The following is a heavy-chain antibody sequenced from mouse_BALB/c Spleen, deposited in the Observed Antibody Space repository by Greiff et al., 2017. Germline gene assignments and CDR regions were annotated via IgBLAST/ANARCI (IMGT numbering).Heavy chain of an antibody. CDR3: ARDDCDGLLAY. Sequence: EVKLMESGGGLVQPGGSLRLSCATSGFTFSDFYMEWVRQPPGKRLEWIAASRNKANDYTTEYSASVTGRFIVSRDTSQSILYLQMNALRAEDTAIYYCARDDCDGLLAYWGQGTLVTVSA. V-gene: IGHV7-1*02. CDR1: GFTFSDFY. J-gene: IGHJ3*01. CDR2: SRNKANDYTT. D-gene: IGHD1-2*01.